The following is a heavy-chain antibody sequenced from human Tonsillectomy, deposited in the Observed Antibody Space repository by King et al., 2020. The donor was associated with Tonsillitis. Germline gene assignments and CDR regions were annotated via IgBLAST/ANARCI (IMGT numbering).Heavy chain of an antibody. CDR1: GFTFSSYS. Sequence: VQLVESGGGLVRPGGSLRLSCAASGFTFSSYSMTWVRQAPGKGLEWVSGISDSGANTNYADSVKGRFTISRDNSKNTLYLEMNSLRAEDTAVYYCATSTVMEFWGQGTLVTVSP. CDR2: ISDSGANT. CDR3: ATSTVMEF. J-gene: IGHJ4*02. D-gene: IGHD4-11*01. V-gene: IGHV3-23*04.